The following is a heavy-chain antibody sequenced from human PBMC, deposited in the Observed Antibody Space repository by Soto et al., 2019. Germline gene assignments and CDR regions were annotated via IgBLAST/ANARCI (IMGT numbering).Heavy chain of an antibody. J-gene: IGHJ4*02. Sequence: GASVKVSCKASGGTFSSYTISWVRQAPGQGLEWMGRIIPVLGIANYAQKFQGRVTITADKSTSTAYMELSSLRSEDTAVYYCARSFDDGSGSAALDYWGQGTLVTVSS. CDR3: ARSFDDGSGSAALDY. V-gene: IGHV1-69*02. D-gene: IGHD3-10*01. CDR2: IIPVLGIA. CDR1: GGTFSSYT.